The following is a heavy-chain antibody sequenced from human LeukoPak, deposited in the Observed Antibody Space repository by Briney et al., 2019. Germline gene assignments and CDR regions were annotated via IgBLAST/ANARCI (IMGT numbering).Heavy chain of an antibody. Sequence: GGSLRLSCAASGFTFSGYSMNWVRQAPGKGLEWVSSISSSSSYIYYVDSLKGRFTISRDNAKNSLYLQMNSLRVEDTAVYSCARIYGPGTHKDGFDMWGQGTMVTVSS. D-gene: IGHD3-10*01. CDR1: GFTFSGYS. J-gene: IGHJ3*02. CDR3: ARIYGPGTHKDGFDM. V-gene: IGHV3-21*01. CDR2: ISSSSSYI.